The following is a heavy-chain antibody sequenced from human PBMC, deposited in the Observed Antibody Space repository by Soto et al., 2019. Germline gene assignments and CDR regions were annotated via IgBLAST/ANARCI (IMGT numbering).Heavy chain of an antibody. CDR1: GFTFSNYY. D-gene: IGHD6-19*01. CDR2: ISSTGRTI. Sequence: GGSLRLSCGASGFTFSNYYMSWIRQAPGKWLEWVSYISSTGRTIYYADSVKGRFTVSRDNAQNSLSLKLNSLRVEDTAVYYCARSYSSGWEFDYWGQGXQVTVSS. J-gene: IGHJ4*02. CDR3: ARSYSSGWEFDY. V-gene: IGHV3-11*01.